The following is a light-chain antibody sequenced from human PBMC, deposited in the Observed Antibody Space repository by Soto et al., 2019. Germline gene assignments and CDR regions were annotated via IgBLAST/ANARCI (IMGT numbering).Light chain of an antibody. CDR3: QQYGRSPWA. CDR2: GAS. V-gene: IGKV3-20*01. Sequence: EIVLTQSPGTLSLSPGERATLSCRASQSVSNNYLAWYQQKPGQAPRLLIYGASNRATGIPDRFSGSGSGTDFSLTISRLEPEDFAVYYCQQYGRSPWAFGQGTKVDIK. J-gene: IGKJ1*01. CDR1: QSVSNNY.